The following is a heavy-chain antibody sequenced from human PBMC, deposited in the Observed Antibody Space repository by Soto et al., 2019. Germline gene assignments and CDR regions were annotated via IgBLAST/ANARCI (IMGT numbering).Heavy chain of an antibody. CDR3: ARDSYYYDSSGYSPFDY. Sequence: VRCLTLSCAASGFTFSIHSMNCVRQAPGNGLEWFSYIRSRSSTRYYADAVKGRLTISRDNAKNSLYLQMNSLRDEDTAVYDCARDSYYYDSSGYSPFDYWGQGTLVTVSS. D-gene: IGHD3-22*01. V-gene: IGHV3-48*02. CDR2: IRSRSSTR. CDR1: GFTFSIHS. J-gene: IGHJ4*02.